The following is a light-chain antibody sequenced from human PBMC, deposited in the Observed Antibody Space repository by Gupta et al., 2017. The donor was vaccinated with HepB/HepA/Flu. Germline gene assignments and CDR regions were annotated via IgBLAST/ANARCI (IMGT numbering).Light chain of an antibody. J-gene: IGKJ2*01. CDR1: QTISTY. CDR2: AAS. V-gene: IGKV1-39*01. Sequence: DIQVTQSPSSLSASIGDRVTITCRTSQTISTYLNWYQQKPGKAPRLLIYAASNLQSGVPSRFSGSRSGTDFTLTISSLQCEDFATYYCQQSYSIPYTFGQGTKMEIK. CDR3: QQSYSIPYT.